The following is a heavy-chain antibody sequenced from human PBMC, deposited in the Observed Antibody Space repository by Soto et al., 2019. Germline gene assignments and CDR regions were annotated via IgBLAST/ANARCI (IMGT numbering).Heavy chain of an antibody. D-gene: IGHD3-10*01. V-gene: IGHV3-23*01. CDR1: GFTFSSYA. Sequence: GGSLRLSCAASGFTFSSYAMSWVRQAPGKGLEWVSAVSGSGGSTYYADSVKGRFTITRDNSKNKLYLQMNSLRAEDTAVYYCAKATPSPPHVLLWFGETALTPNYYYYYMDVWGKGTTVTVSS. CDR2: VSGSGGST. J-gene: IGHJ6*03. CDR3: AKATPSPPHVLLWFGETALTPNYYYYYMDV.